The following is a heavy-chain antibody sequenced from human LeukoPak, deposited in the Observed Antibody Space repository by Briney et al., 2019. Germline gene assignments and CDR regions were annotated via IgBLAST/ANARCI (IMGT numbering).Heavy chain of an antibody. V-gene: IGHV3-48*03. CDR1: GFTFSSYE. CDR3: ARDSGRGDYDDY. J-gene: IGHJ4*02. Sequence: PGGSLRLSCAASGFTFSSYEMNWVRQAPGKGLEGVSYISSSGSTIYYADSVKGRFTISRDNAKNSLYLQMDSLRAEDTAVYYCARDSGRGDYDDYWGQGTLVTVSS. CDR2: ISSSGSTI. D-gene: IGHD4-17*01.